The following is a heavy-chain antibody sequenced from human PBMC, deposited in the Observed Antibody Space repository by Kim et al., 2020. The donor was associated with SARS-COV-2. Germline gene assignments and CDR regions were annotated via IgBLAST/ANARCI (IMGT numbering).Heavy chain of an antibody. D-gene: IGHD1-7*01. CDR3: AGECGELGRSHDY. CDR1: GGSISSGIYY. V-gene: IGHV4-61*02. CDR2: IYTSGGT. J-gene: IGHJ4*02. Sequence: SETLSLTCTVSGGSISSGIYYWSWVRQPAGKGLEWIGRIYTSGGTNYSPSLKSRVTLSIDTSKNQFSLNLSSVTAADTAVYYCAGECGELGRSHDYWGQGTLVTVSS.